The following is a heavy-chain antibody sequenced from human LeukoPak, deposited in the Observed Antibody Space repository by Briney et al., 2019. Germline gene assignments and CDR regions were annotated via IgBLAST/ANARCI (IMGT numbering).Heavy chain of an antibody. CDR1: GGTFSSYA. CDR2: INPNSGGT. D-gene: IGHD6-13*01. V-gene: IGHV1-2*02. J-gene: IGHJ6*02. CDR3: ARDRLLAAAGGYYYYGMDV. Sequence: GASVKVSCKASGGTFSSYAISWVRQAPGQGLEWMGWINPNSGGTNYAQKFQGRVTMTRDTSISTAYMELSRLRSDDTAVYYCARDRLLAAAGGYYYYGMDVWGQGTTVTVSS.